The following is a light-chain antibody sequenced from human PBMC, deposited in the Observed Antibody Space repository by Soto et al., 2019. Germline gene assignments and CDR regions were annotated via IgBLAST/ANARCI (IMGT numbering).Light chain of an antibody. V-gene: IGLV1-51*01. CDR2: DND. CDR1: SSNIGNNY. CDR3: ATWDRSLSVGV. J-gene: IGLJ2*01. Sequence: QSVLTQPPSVSAAPGQTVTISCAGSSSNIGNNYVFWYQQLPGTAPKLLISDNDKRPSGIPDRFSGSKSGTSATLGITGLQTGDEADYYCATWDRSLSVGVFGGGTKLTVL.